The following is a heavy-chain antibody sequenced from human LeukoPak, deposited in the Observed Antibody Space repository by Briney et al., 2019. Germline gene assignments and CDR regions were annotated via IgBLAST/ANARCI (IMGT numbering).Heavy chain of an antibody. D-gene: IGHD3-10*01. CDR2: ISYDGSNK. Sequence: GGSLRLSCAASGFTFSSYGMHWVRQAPGKGLEWVAVISYDGSNKYYADSVKGRFTISRDNSKSTLYLQMNSLRAEDTAVYYCARQYGSGSYYNVNYYYYGMDVWGQGTTVTVSS. CDR3: ARQYGSGSYYNVNYYYYGMDV. J-gene: IGHJ6*02. V-gene: IGHV3-30*03. CDR1: GFTFSSYG.